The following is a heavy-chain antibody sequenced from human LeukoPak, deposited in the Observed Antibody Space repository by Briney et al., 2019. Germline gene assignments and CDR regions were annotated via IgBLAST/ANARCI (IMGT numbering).Heavy chain of an antibody. CDR2: ISAYNGNT. Sequence: ASVKVSCKASGYTFTSYGISWVRQAPGQGLEWMGWISAYNGNTNYAQKLQGRVTMTTDTSTSTAYMELRSLRSDDTAVYYCARSSMGYGSGSHPMDVWGKGTTVTVSS. CDR3: ARSSMGYGSGSHPMDV. V-gene: IGHV1-18*01. D-gene: IGHD3-10*01. CDR1: GYTFTSYG. J-gene: IGHJ6*03.